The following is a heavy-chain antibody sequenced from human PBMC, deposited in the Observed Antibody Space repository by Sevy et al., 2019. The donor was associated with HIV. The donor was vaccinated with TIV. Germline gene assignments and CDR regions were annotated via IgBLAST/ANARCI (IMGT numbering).Heavy chain of an antibody. CDR1: GYNLNNYY. J-gene: IGHJ4*02. V-gene: IGHV1-46*02. CDR2: INPSGGST. Sequence: ASVKVSCKASGYNLNNYYIHWVRQAPGQGLEWMGLINPSGGSTSYSQKFQGRVTMTRDTSTSTLHVELSSLRSEDTAVYYCARVYYYDYSGPGYWGQGTLVTVSS. CDR3: ARVYYYDYSGPGY. D-gene: IGHD3-22*01.